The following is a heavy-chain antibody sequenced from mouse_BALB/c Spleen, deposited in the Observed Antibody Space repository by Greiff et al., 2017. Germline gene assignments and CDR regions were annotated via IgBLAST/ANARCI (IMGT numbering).Heavy chain of an antibody. CDR2: ISSGSSTI. CDR1: GFTFSSFG. J-gene: IGHJ1*01. D-gene: IGHD3-3*01. Sequence: EVHLVESGGGLVQPGGSRKLSCAASGFTFSSFGMHWVRQAPEKGLEWVAYISSGSSTIYYADTVKGRFTISRDNPKNTLFLQMTSLRSEDTAMYYCARWGQGYFDVWGAGTTVTVSS. CDR3: ARWGQGYFDV. V-gene: IGHV5-17*02.